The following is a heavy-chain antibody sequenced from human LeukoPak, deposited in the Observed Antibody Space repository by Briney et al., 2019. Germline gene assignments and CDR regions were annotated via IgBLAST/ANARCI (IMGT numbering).Heavy chain of an antibody. V-gene: IGHV3-23*01. CDR2: ISCSGGST. J-gene: IGHJ1*01. D-gene: IGHD6-19*01. Sequence: GGSLRLSCAASGFTFSSYAMSWVRQAPGKGLEWVSAISCSGGSTYYADSVKGRFTISRDNSKNTLHLQMNSLRAEHTAVYYCAKATIAVAGPAPRQEYFQHWGQGTLVTVSS. CDR1: GFTFSSYA. CDR3: AKATIAVAGPAPRQEYFQH.